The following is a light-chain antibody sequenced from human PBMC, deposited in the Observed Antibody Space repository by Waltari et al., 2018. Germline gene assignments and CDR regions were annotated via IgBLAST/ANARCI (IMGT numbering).Light chain of an antibody. V-gene: IGLV3-21*02. Sequence: SSVLTQAPSVSVAPGQTATVTCGGDNLGSRSVHWYQQQPGRAPVLAVYLDRARPSGIPERFSGSKSGNAATLTISGVEAGDEADYYCHVWDANTVMFGGGTKLTVL. CDR1: NLGSRS. CDR2: LDR. CDR3: HVWDANTVM. J-gene: IGLJ3*02.